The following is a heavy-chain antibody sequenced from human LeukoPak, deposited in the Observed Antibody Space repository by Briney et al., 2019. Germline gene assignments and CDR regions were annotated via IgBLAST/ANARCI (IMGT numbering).Heavy chain of an antibody. D-gene: IGHD3-10*01. CDR1: GGSISSYY. CDR2: IYTTGST. V-gene: IGHV4-4*07. Sequence: MASETLSLTCTVSGGSISSYYWSWIRQPAGKGLEWIGRIYTTGSTNYNPSLKSRGTMSIDTSKNQFSLKLSSVTAADTAVYYCARGRVNGSGSYNYWGQGTLVTVSS. J-gene: IGHJ4*02. CDR3: ARGRVNGSGSYNY.